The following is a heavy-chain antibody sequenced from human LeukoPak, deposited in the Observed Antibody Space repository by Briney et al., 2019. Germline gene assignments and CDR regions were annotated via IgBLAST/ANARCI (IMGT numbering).Heavy chain of an antibody. CDR1: GFTVSSNY. V-gene: IGHV3-66*01. CDR3: ARFIAAAGTDY. Sequence: WGSLRLSCAASGFTVSSNYMTWVRQAPGKGLEWVSVIYSGDSTYHADSVKGRFTISRDNSKNTVYLQMNSLRAEDTAVYYCARFIAAAGTDYWGEGSLVTVSS. J-gene: IGHJ4*02. D-gene: IGHD6-13*01. CDR2: IYSGDST.